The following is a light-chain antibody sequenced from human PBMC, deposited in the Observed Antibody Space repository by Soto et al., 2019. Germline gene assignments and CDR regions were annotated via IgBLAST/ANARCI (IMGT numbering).Light chain of an antibody. CDR1: RSVSSN. J-gene: IGKJ2*01. CDR2: GAS. V-gene: IGKV3-15*01. CDR3: QQYNNWPPYT. Sequence: EIVMTQSPATLSVSQGERATLSCRASRSVSSNLAWYQQKPGQAPRLLMYGASTRATGIPARFSGSGSGTEFTLTISSLQSEDFAVYYCQQYNNWPPYTFGQGTKLEIK.